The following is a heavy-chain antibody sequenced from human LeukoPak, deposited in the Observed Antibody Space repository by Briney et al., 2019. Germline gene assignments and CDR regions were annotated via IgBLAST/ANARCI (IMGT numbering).Heavy chain of an antibody. J-gene: IGHJ5*02. CDR2: IYYSGST. CDR3: ASSIAAAGSDWFDP. D-gene: IGHD6-13*01. V-gene: IGHV4-30-4*01. Sequence: SETLSLTCTVSGGSISSGDYYWSWIRQPPGKGLEWIGYIYYSGSTYYNPSLKSRVTVSVDTSKNQFSLKLSSVTAADTAVYYCASSIAAAGSDWFDPWGQGTLVTVSS. CDR1: GGSISSGDYY.